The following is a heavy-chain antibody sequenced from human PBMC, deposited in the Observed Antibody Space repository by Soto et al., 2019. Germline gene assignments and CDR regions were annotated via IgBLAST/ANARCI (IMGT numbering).Heavy chain of an antibody. CDR1: GFTFSSYA. D-gene: IGHD4-17*01. CDR2: ISGSGGST. Sequence: GGSLRLSCAASGFTFSSYAMSWVRQAPGKGLEWVSAISGSGGSTYYADSVKGRFTISRDNSKNTLYLQMNSLRAEDTAVYYCAKDQEELTLPSTIHDYGEFDYWGQGTLVTVSS. CDR3: AKDQEELTLPSTIHDYGEFDY. V-gene: IGHV3-23*01. J-gene: IGHJ4*02.